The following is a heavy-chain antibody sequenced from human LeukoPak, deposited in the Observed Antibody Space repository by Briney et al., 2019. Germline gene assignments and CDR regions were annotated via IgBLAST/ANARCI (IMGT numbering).Heavy chain of an antibody. CDR1: GGSISSYY. Sequence: PSETLSLTCTVSGGSISSYYWSWIRQPPGKGLEWIGYIHYSGTTNYNPSLKSRVTISVDTSKNQFSLKLSSVTAADTAMYYCARGGSGWGYYYYYMDVWGKGTTVTVSS. D-gene: IGHD6-19*01. CDR2: IHYSGTT. J-gene: IGHJ6*03. CDR3: ARGGSGWGYYYYYMDV. V-gene: IGHV4-59*01.